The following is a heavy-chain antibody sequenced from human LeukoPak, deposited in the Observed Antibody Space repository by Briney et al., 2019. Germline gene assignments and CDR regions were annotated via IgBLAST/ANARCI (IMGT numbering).Heavy chain of an antibody. Sequence: PSETLSLTCTVSGGSISSSSYYWGWICQPPGKGLEWIGSIYYSGSTYYNPSLKSRVTISVDTSKNQFSLKLSSVTAADTAVYYCARERTDTAMDGYYYYYYMDVWGKGTTVTVSS. CDR2: IYYSGST. V-gene: IGHV4-39*07. D-gene: IGHD5-18*01. J-gene: IGHJ6*03. CDR3: ARERTDTAMDGYYYYYYMDV. CDR1: GGSISSSSYY.